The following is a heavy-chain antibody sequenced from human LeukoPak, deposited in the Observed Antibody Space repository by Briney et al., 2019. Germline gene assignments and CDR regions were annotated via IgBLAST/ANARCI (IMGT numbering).Heavy chain of an antibody. CDR3: ARGVEWFGEFLGYYYYMDV. D-gene: IGHD3-10*01. CDR2: IYYSGST. J-gene: IGHJ6*03. V-gene: IGHV4-39*07. CDR1: GGSISSSSYY. Sequence: SETLSLTCTVSGGSISSSSYYWGWIRQPPGKGLEWIGSIYYSGSTYYNPSLKSRVTISVDTSKNQFSLKLSSVTAADTAVYYCARGVEWFGEFLGYYYYMDVWGKGTTVTISS.